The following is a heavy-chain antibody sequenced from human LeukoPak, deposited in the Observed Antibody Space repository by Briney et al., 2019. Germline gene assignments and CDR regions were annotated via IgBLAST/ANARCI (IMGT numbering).Heavy chain of an antibody. CDR1: GFTFSSYS. Sequence: GGSLRLSCAASGFTFSSYSMNWVRQAPGKGLEWVSSISSSSSYIYYADSVKGRFTISRDNAKNSLYLQMNSLRAEDTALYYCAKDMTPFTMVRGVIKDWGQGTLVTVSS. CDR3: AKDMTPFTMVRGVIKD. V-gene: IGHV3-21*04. CDR2: ISSSSSYI. J-gene: IGHJ4*02. D-gene: IGHD3-10*01.